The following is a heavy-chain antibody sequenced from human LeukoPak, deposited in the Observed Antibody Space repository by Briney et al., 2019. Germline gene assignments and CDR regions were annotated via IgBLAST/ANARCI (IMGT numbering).Heavy chain of an antibody. CDR3: AREDLDFNFWSGYLPD. CDR1: GFTFSSYA. V-gene: IGHV3-30-3*01. CDR2: ISYDGSNK. J-gene: IGHJ4*02. D-gene: IGHD3-3*01. Sequence: GGSLRLSCAASGFTFSSYAMHWVRQAPGKGLEWVAVISYDGSNKYYADSVKGRFTISRDNSKNTLYLQMNSLRAEDTAVYYCAREDLDFNFWSGYLPDWGQGTLVTVSS.